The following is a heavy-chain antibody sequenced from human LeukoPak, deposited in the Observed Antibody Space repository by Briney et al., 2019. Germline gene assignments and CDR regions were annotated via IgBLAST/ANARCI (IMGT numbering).Heavy chain of an antibody. D-gene: IGHD5-18*01. CDR3: ARSSLIQLWSFDY. Sequence: SETLSLTCTVSGYSINSAYYWSWIRQPPGKGLEWIGYIYYSGSTNYNPSLKSRVTISVDTSKNQFSLKLSSVTAADTAVYYCARSSLIQLWSFDYWGQGTLVTVSS. V-gene: IGHV4-59*01. J-gene: IGHJ4*02. CDR2: IYYSGST. CDR1: GYSINSAYY.